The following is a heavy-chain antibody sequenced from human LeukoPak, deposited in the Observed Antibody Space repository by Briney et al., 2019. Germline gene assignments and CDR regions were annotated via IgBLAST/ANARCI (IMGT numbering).Heavy chain of an antibody. Sequence: SETLSLTCAVYGGSSSGYYWSRIRQPPGKGLEWIGEINHSGSTNYNPSVKSRVTISVATSKNQFSLKLRSVTAADTAVYYCARGRGGGKNWFDPWGQGTLVTVSS. CDR1: GGSSSGYY. CDR3: ARGRGGGKNWFDP. D-gene: IGHD2-15*01. V-gene: IGHV4-34*01. J-gene: IGHJ5*02. CDR2: INHSGST.